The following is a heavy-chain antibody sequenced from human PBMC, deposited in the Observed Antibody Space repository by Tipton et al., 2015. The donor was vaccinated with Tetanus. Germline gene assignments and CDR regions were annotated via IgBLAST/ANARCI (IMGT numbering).Heavy chain of an antibody. CDR2: IYFKGDT. V-gene: IGHV4-39*02. CDR3: ARHLYGYWFDP. Sequence: GLVKPSGTLSLNCTVSGGSISDKKYYWGWIRQTPGKGLEWIASIYFKGDTYYSPSLKSRLTIAVDTSQNLFSVTLTSVTAADTAIYYCARHLYGYWFDPWGQGAQVTVSS. J-gene: IGHJ5*02. CDR1: GGSISDKKYY. D-gene: IGHD3-10*01.